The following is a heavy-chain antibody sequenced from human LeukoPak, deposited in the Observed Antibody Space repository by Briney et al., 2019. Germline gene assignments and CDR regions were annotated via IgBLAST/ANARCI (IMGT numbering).Heavy chain of an antibody. CDR1: GYSFAYYW. CDR2: IYPGDSDT. J-gene: IGHJ6*02. Sequence: HGESLKISCKGSGYSFAYYWIAWVRQMPGKGLEWMGIIYPGDSDTKYSPSFQGQVTISADKSISTAYLQLNSLKASDTAMYYCAKSTSSAYGVDVWGQGTTVTVSS. CDR3: AKSTSSAYGVDV. V-gene: IGHV5-51*01.